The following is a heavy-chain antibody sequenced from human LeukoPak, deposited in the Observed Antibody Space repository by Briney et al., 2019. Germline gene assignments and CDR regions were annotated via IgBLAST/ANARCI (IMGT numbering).Heavy chain of an antibody. Sequence: GGSLRLSCAASGFTFSAYRMHWVRQVPGKGLVWVPRITSDGIGTNYADSVKGRFTISRDNAKNTLYLQMDSLRADDTAVYYCARDRVPYLYDAFDIWGQGTMVTVSS. V-gene: IGHV3-74*01. CDR2: ITSDGIGT. CDR3: ARDRVPYLYDAFDI. D-gene: IGHD2-21*01. J-gene: IGHJ3*02. CDR1: GFTFSAYR.